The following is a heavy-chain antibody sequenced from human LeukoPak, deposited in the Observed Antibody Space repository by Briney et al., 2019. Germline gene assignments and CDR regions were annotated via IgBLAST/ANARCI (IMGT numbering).Heavy chain of an antibody. Sequence: ASVKVSCKASGYTFTSYYMHWVRQAPGQGLEWMGIINPSGGSTSCAQKFRGRVTMTRDTSTSTVYMELSSLRSEDTAVYYCARDYRGLRYFDWLLYEGYFDYWGQGTLVTVSS. V-gene: IGHV1-46*01. CDR3: ARDYRGLRYFDWLLYEGYFDY. CDR1: GYTFTSYY. D-gene: IGHD3-9*01. CDR2: INPSGGST. J-gene: IGHJ4*02.